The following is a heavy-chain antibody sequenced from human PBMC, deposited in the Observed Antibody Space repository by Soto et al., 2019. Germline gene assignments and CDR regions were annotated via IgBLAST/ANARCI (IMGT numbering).Heavy chain of an antibody. Sequence: QVQLQESGPGLVKPSQTLSLTCTVSGGSISSGGYYWSWIRQHPGKGLEWIGYIYYSGSTYYNPSHKSRVTISVDTSKNQFSLKLSSVTAADTAVYYCAREAQDFWSGYYTEVGWFDPWGQGTLVTVSS. CDR2: IYYSGST. V-gene: IGHV4-31*03. J-gene: IGHJ5*02. CDR1: GGSISSGGYY. D-gene: IGHD3-3*01. CDR3: AREAQDFWSGYYTEVGWFDP.